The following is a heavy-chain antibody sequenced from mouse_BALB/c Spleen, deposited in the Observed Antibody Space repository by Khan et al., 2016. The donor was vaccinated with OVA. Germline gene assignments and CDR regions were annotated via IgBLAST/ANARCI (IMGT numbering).Heavy chain of an antibody. CDR3: TRHGYVAWFTY. J-gene: IGHJ3*01. CDR1: GYSFTTYY. CDR2: IDPFSGDT. D-gene: IGHD2-2*01. Sequence: IQLVQSGPDLMKPGTSVKISCKASGYSFTTYYIHWVMQSHGKSLEWIGYIDPFSGDTTFNQKFKGKATLTVDKSSSTAYIHLSNLTSEDSAIYYCTRHGYVAWFTYWGQGTLVTVSA. V-gene: IGHV1S135*01.